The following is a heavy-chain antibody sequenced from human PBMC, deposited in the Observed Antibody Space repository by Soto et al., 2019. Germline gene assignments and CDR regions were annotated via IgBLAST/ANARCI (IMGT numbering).Heavy chain of an antibody. V-gene: IGHV4-39*01. D-gene: IGHD3-22*01. CDR3: ARGHYYDSLAFDI. CDR1: GGCISSSTDY. Sequence: PXATLSLTCTVCGGCISSSTDYWGWIRQPPGKGLEWIGSIYYSGSTYYNPSLKSRVTISVDTSKNQFSLKLSSVTAADTAVYYCARGHYYDSLAFDIWRQGTMVTVS. CDR2: IYYSGST. J-gene: IGHJ3*02.